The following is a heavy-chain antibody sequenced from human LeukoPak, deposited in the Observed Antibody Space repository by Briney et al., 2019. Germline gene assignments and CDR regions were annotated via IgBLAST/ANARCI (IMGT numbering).Heavy chain of an antibody. Sequence: SETLSLTCTVSGGSISSGSYYWSWIRQPAGKGLEWIGRIYTSGSTNYNPSLKSRVTISVDTSKNQFSLKLSSVTAADTAVYYCARVRYSSFYYFDYWGQGTLVTVSS. D-gene: IGHD6-13*01. CDR3: ARVRYSSFYYFDY. CDR2: IYTSGST. V-gene: IGHV4-61*02. J-gene: IGHJ4*02. CDR1: GGSISSGSYY.